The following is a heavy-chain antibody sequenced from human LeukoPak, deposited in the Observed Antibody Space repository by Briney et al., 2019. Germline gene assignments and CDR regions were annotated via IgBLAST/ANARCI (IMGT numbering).Heavy chain of an antibody. J-gene: IGHJ4*02. V-gene: IGHV3-30-3*01. Sequence: GGSLRLSYAASGFTFSSYAMHWVRQAPGRGLEWVAVISYDGSNKYYADSVKGRFTISRDNSKNTLYLQMNSLRAEDTAVYYCARSYDSSGYYYSHYFDYWGQGTLVTVSS. CDR1: GFTFSSYA. D-gene: IGHD3-22*01. CDR2: ISYDGSNK. CDR3: ARSYDSSGYYYSHYFDY.